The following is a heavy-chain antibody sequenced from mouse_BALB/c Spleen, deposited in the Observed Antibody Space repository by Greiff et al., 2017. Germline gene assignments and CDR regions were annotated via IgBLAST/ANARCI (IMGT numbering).Heavy chain of an antibody. Sequence: DVMLVESGGGLVQPGGSLKLSCAASGFTFSSYTMSWVRQTPEKRLEWVAYISNGGGSTYYPDTVKGRFTISRDNAKNTLYLQMSSLKSEDTAMYYCARNGFPFDYWGQGTTLTVSS. V-gene: IGHV5-12-2*01. D-gene: IGHD1-2*01. CDR1: GFTFSSYT. J-gene: IGHJ2*01. CDR2: ISNGGGST. CDR3: ARNGFPFDY.